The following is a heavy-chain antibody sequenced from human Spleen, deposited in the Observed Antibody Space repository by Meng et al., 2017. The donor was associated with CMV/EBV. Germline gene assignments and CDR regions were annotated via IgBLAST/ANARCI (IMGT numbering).Heavy chain of an antibody. Sequence: EVQLLESGGGLVQPGGSLRLSCSASGFTFSSYDMNWVRQAPGKGLEWVSGIISSGGGTYYTESVKGRFTISRDNSKNTLYLQMNSLRAEDTALYYCAKEGSTYSPDFYFDYWGQGTLVTVSS. CDR2: IISSGGGT. D-gene: IGHD3/OR15-3a*01. J-gene: IGHJ4*02. CDR3: AKEGSTYSPDFYFDY. CDR1: GFTFSSYD. V-gene: IGHV3-23*01.